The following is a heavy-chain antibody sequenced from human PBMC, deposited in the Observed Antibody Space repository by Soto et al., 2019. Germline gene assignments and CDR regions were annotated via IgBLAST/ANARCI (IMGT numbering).Heavy chain of an antibody. CDR3: ARGDYDFWSGYYGNWFDP. J-gene: IGHJ5*02. CDR2: IYYSGST. CDR1: GGSISSYY. V-gene: IGHV4-59*01. Sequence: LSLTCTVSGGSISSYYWSWIRQPPGKGLEWIGYIYYSGSTNYNPSLKSRVTISVDTSKNQFSLKLSSVTAADTAVYYCARGDYDFWSGYYGNWFDPWGQGTLVTVSS. D-gene: IGHD3-3*01.